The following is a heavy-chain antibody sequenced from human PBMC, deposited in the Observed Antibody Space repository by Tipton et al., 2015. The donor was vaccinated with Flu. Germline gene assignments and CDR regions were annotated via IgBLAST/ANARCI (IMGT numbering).Heavy chain of an antibody. CDR1: GFTFSRYA. V-gene: IGHV3-23*01. D-gene: IGHD3-10*01. Sequence: SLRLSCEASGFTFSRYAMTRVRQAPGKGLEWVSVISVGGGTTHYADSVKGRFTISRDNSKNTLYLQMNSLRDEDTAVYYCAKAGGSGSYAHFDYWGQGTLVTVSS. CDR3: AKAGGSGSYAHFDY. CDR2: ISVGGGTT. J-gene: IGHJ4*02.